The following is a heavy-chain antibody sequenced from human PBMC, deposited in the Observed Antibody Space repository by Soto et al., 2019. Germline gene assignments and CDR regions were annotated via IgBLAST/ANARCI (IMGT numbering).Heavy chain of an antibody. CDR1: GLNFSSYS. J-gene: IGHJ6*03. Sequence: GGSLILSCAASGLNFSSYSRNWVRQAPGKGLEWVSYISSSSSTIYYADSVKGRFTISRDNAKNSLYLQMNSLRAEDTAVYYCARNPSQVQWLAPDYYYYYMDVWGKGTTVTVSS. CDR3: ARNPSQVQWLAPDYYYYYMDV. V-gene: IGHV3-48*01. D-gene: IGHD6-19*01. CDR2: ISSSSSTI.